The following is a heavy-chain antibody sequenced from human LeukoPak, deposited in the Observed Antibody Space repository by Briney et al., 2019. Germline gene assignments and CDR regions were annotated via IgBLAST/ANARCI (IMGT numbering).Heavy chain of an antibody. CDR2: IKQDGSEK. Sequence: GGSLRLSCAASGFTFSSYWMSWVRQAPGKGLEWVANIKQDGSEKYYVDSVKGRFTISRDNAKNSLYLQMNSLRAEDTDVYYCARDLVSLGVVVPAAPLDYWGQGTLVTVSS. V-gene: IGHV3-7*01. D-gene: IGHD2-2*01. J-gene: IGHJ4*02. CDR3: ARDLVSLGVVVPAAPLDY. CDR1: GFTFSSYW.